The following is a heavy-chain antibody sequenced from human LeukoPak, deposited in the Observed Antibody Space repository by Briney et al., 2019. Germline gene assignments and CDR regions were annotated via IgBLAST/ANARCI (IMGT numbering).Heavy chain of an antibody. V-gene: IGHV1-18*01. CDR3: ARVVTSITIFGGGFDP. Sequence: ASVKVSCKASGYTFTSYGLSWVRQAPGQGLEWMGWVSGYNGATYYAQKLQGRVTMTTDTSTSTAYMELRSLRSDDTAVYYCARVVTSITIFGGGFDPWGQGTLVTVSS. CDR1: GYTFTSYG. D-gene: IGHD3-3*01. J-gene: IGHJ5*02. CDR2: VSGYNGAT.